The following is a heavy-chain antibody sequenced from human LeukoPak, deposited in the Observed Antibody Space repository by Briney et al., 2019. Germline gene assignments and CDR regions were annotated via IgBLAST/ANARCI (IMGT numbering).Heavy chain of an antibody. CDR1: VGSLSRYY. J-gene: IGHJ5*02. CDR2: IYTSGST. V-gene: IGHV4-4*07. Sequence: SETLSLTCTVSVGSLSRYYWSWIRQPAGKGLEWIGRIYTSGSTNYNPSLKSRVTMSVDTSKNQFSLKLSSVTAADTAVYYCARDRYCSGGSCSTYNWFDPWGQGTLVTVSS. D-gene: IGHD2-15*01. CDR3: ARDRYCSGGSCSTYNWFDP.